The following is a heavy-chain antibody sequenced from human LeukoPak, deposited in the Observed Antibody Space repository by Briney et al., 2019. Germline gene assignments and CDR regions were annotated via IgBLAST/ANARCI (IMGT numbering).Heavy chain of an antibody. Sequence: ASVKVSCKAAGYIFTDYDMRWVRQAPGQGRGGMGWFNPASGGRKYAQKFQGRVTMTRDTSLNTAYMELSRLGLDDTAVYYCARGLYYGGNQRAHDAFDIWGQGTLVTVSS. V-gene: IGHV1-2*02. J-gene: IGHJ3*02. CDR1: GYIFTDYD. CDR2: FNPASGGR. D-gene: IGHD4-23*01. CDR3: ARGLYYGGNQRAHDAFDI.